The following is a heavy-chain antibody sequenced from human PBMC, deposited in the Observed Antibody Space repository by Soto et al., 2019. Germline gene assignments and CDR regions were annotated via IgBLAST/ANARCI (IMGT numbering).Heavy chain of an antibody. CDR3: ARGPGGVEMAR. Sequence: KSSETLSLTCAVYGGSFSGYYWSWIRQPPGKGLEWIGEINHSGSTNYNPSLKSRVTISVDTSKNQFSLKLSSVTAADTAVYYCARGPGGVEMARWGQGTLVTVSS. D-gene: IGHD3-10*01. CDR2: INHSGST. CDR1: GGSFSGYY. J-gene: IGHJ4*02. V-gene: IGHV4-34*01.